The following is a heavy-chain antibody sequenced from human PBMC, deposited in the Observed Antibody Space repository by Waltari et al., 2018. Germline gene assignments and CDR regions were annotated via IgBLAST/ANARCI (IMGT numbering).Heavy chain of an antibody. V-gene: IGHV3-23*04. CDR1: GFTFSSYA. J-gene: IGHJ6*03. CDR3: AKVEGYCSGGSCLYYYYMDV. D-gene: IGHD2-15*01. Sequence: EVQLVESGGGLVQPGGSLRLSCAASGFTFSSYAMSWVRQAPGKGLEWVSAISGSGGSTYYADSVKGRFTISRDNSKNTLYLQMNSLRAEDTAVYYCAKVEGYCSGGSCLYYYYMDVWGKGTTVTVSS. CDR2: ISGSGGST.